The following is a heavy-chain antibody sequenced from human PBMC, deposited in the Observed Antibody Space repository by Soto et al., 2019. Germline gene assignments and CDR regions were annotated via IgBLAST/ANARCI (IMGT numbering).Heavy chain of an antibody. D-gene: IGHD5-12*01. CDR3: IRHIPDIVATINGPYYYYYMDV. J-gene: IGHJ6*03. CDR1: GFTFSGSA. Sequence: PGGSLRLSCAASGFTFSGSAMHWVRQASGKGLEWVGRIRSKANSYATAYAASVKGMFTISRDDSKNTAYLQLNSLKTEDSAVYYCIRHIPDIVATINGPYYYYYMDVWGEGTTVTVSS. V-gene: IGHV3-73*01. CDR2: IRSKANSYAT.